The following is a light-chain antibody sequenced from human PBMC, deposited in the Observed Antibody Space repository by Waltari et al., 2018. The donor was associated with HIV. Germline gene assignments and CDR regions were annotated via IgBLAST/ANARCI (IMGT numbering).Light chain of an antibody. Sequence: SSELTQPPSVSVSPGQTARITCSGDASPKPYTHWFQQKPGQAPPVVIHKNTARASGLPERFSASRSGTTVTLTISGVQTDDEADYYCLSADSSGTYVFGPGTTVTVL. V-gene: IGLV3-25*03. CDR1: ASPKPY. CDR3: LSADSSGTYV. CDR2: KNT. J-gene: IGLJ1*01.